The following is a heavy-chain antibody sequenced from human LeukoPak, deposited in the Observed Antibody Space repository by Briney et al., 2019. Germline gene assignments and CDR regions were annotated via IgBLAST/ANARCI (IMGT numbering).Heavy chain of an antibody. CDR1: GGSISSYY. CDR3: AGQAKPWNWGSYQIAY. J-gene: IGHJ4*02. CDR2: IYYSGST. V-gene: IGHV4-59*12. D-gene: IGHD1-26*01. Sequence: PSETLSLTCTVSGGSISSYYWSWIRQPPGKGLAWIGYIYYSGSTNYNPSLKSRVTLSVDTYKNQFCLTLSSVPTADTAVSYFAGQAKPWNWGSYQIAYWGQGTLVTVSS.